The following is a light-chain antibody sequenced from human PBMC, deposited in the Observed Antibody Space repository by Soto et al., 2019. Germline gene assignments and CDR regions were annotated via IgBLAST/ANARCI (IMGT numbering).Light chain of an antibody. CDR1: QSLQHNNGNTL. Sequence: EIVMTQSPLSLTVTPGVPASISCKSSQSLQHNNGNTLLDWYMQKPGQSPQLLIYLASRRAPGAPDRVSGSGSGTDFTLRISTVEADDAAIYYCMQALQTPRTFGQGTKLEI. CDR2: LAS. J-gene: IGKJ1*01. CDR3: MQALQTPRT. V-gene: IGKV2-28*01.